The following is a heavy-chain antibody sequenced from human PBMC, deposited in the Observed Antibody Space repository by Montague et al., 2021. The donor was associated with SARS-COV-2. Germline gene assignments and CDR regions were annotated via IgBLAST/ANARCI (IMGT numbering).Heavy chain of an antibody. CDR3: AKAAYRPYSGSYWDS. CDR1: GFNFNNYA. J-gene: IGHJ4*02. CDR2: ISGGGDDT. Sequence: SLRLSCAASGFNFNNYAMIWVRQAPGKGLEWVSGISGGGDDTYTADSVRGRFTISSDNFKKTLSLQMNSLRAEDSAIYYCAKAAYRPYSGSYWDSWGQGALVTVSS. V-gene: IGHV3-23*01. D-gene: IGHD1-26*01.